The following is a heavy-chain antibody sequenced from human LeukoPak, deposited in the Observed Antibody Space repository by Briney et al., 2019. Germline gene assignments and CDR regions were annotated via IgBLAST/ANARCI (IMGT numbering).Heavy chain of an antibody. CDR1: GGSISSYY. Sequence: SETLSLTCTVSGGSISSYYWSWIRQPPGKGLEWIGYIYYSGSTNYNPSLKSRVTISVDTSKNQFSLKLSSVTAADTAMYYCARDWGSEGYFDYWGQGTLVTVSS. D-gene: IGHD7-27*01. J-gene: IGHJ4*02. CDR3: ARDWGSEGYFDY. CDR2: IYYSGST. V-gene: IGHV4-59*01.